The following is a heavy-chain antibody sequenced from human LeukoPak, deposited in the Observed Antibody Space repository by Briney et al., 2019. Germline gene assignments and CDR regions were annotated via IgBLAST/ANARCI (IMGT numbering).Heavy chain of an antibody. CDR2: ISYDGSNK. Sequence: GGALRLSRVASRFTYSSYAMHWVRPAPGKGLEWVAVISYDGSNKYNADSVKGRFTLSRQNSKKTLYVQINSVRAKDTPVYYCAREAAEYCSSTSCYGNWFDPWGQGTLVTVSS. CDR1: RFTYSSYA. D-gene: IGHD2-2*01. V-gene: IGHV3-30*01. CDR3: AREAAEYCSSTSCYGNWFDP. J-gene: IGHJ5*02.